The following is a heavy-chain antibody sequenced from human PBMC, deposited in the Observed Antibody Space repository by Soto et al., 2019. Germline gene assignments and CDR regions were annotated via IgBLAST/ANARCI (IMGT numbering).Heavy chain of an antibody. CDR3: AISNGYNSGWPFY. J-gene: IGHJ4*02. CDR2: IYAAGGSK. CDR1: GFVFSNYA. Sequence: GGSLRLSCAASGFVFSNYAMFWFRQAPGRGLEWVSTIYAAGGSKYYAGSVMGRFTVSRDNSKNTLYLQMNSLRAEDTAVYYCAISNGYNSGWPFYWGQGTLVTVSS. D-gene: IGHD6-19*01. V-gene: IGHV3-23*01.